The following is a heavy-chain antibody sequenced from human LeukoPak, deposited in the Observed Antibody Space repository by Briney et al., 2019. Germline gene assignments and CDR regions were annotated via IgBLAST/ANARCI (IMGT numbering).Heavy chain of an antibody. Sequence: AGGSLRLSCAASGFTFSTFWMSWVRQAPGKGLEWVANIKQDGSEKYYVDSVKGRFTISRDNSKNTLYLQMNSLRAEDTAVYYCARGYDDSSGYRPHLDHWGQGTLVTVSS. D-gene: IGHD3-22*01. V-gene: IGHV3-7*02. CDR3: ARGYDDSSGYRPHLDH. J-gene: IGHJ4*02. CDR1: GFTFSTFW. CDR2: IKQDGSEK.